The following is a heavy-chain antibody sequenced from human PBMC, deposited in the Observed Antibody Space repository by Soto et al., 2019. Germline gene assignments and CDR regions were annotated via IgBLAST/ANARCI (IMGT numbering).Heavy chain of an antibody. CDR2: IYYSGST. Sequence: QVQLQESGPGLVKPSETLSLTCTVSGGSISSYYWSWIRQPPWKGLEWIGYIYYSGSTNYNPSLKSRVTISVDTSKNQFSLKLSSVTAAHTAVYYCARGEGATALHYWGQGTLVTVSS. J-gene: IGHJ4*02. CDR1: GGSISSYY. D-gene: IGHD1-26*01. V-gene: IGHV4-59*01. CDR3: ARGEGATALHY.